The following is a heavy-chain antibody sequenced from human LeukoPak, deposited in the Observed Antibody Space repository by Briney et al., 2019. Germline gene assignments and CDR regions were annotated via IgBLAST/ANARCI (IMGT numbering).Heavy chain of an antibody. V-gene: IGHV3-74*01. D-gene: IGHD5-18*01. CDR2: INSDGSST. CDR3: ARGSYGYDY. CDR1: GFTFSSYW. Sequence: PGGSLRLSCAASGFTFSSYWMHWARQGPGKGLVWVSRINSDGSSTTYADSVKGRFTISRDNAKNTLYLQMNSLRAEDTAVYYCARGSYGYDYWGQGTLVTVSS. J-gene: IGHJ4*02.